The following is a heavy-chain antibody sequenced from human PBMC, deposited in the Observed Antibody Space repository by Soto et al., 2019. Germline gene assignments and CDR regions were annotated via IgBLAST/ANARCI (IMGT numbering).Heavy chain of an antibody. J-gene: IGHJ4*02. CDR2: ISGSGGGT. Sequence: GGSLRLSCAASGFTFSSYAMSWVRQAPGKGLEWVSTISGSGGGTYYADSMKGRFTISRDNSKNTLYLQMYSLRVENTAVYYCARESDHWGQGTLVTVSS. CDR1: GFTFSSYA. V-gene: IGHV3-23*01. CDR3: ARESDH.